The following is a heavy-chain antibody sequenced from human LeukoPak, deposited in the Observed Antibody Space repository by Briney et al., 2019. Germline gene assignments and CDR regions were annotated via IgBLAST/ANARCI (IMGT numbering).Heavy chain of an antibody. Sequence: TGGSLRLSCAASGFTFSSYWMSWVRQAPGKGLEWVANIKQDGSEKYYVDSVKGRFTISKDNAKNSLYLQMNSLRGEDTAVYYCVRDFSRTRLERPFDYWGQGTLVTVSS. CDR1: GFTFSSYW. CDR3: VRDFSRTRLERPFDY. CDR2: IKQDGSEK. V-gene: IGHV3-7*01. D-gene: IGHD1-1*01. J-gene: IGHJ4*02.